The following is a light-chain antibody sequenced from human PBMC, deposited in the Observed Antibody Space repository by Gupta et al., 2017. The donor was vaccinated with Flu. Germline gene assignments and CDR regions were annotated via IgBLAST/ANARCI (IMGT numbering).Light chain of an antibody. CDR2: LGS. CDR3: MQALQTLLT. V-gene: IGKV2-28*01. CDR1: QSLLHSNGYNY. J-gene: IGKJ4*01. Sequence: DIVMTQSPLSPPVTPGEPASISCRSSQSLLHSNGYNYLDWYLQKPGQSPQLLIYLGSNRASGVPDRFSGSGSGTDFTLKISRVEAEDVGVYYCMQALQTLLTFGGGTKVEIK.